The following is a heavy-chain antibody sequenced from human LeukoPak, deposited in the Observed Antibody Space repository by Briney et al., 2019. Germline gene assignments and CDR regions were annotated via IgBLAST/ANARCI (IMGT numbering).Heavy chain of an antibody. CDR2: ISGSGDNT. CDR3: AKDGFTMIRGVVDY. V-gene: IGHV3-23*01. Sequence: GGSLRLSCVASGFTFSSYAMSWVRQAPGKGLEWVSSISGSGDNTYYADSVKGRFTISRDDAKNTLFLQMNSLRAEDTALYYCAKDGFTMIRGVVDYWGQGTLVTVSS. CDR1: GFTFSSYA. D-gene: IGHD3-10*01. J-gene: IGHJ4*02.